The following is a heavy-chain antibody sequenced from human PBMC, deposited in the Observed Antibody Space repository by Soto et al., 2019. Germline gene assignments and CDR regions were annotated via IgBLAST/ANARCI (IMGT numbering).Heavy chain of an antibody. CDR2: IPYHGRNT. D-gene: IGHD3-9*01. Sequence: QVQLVESGGGVVQPGRSLRLSCAASGFTFSQSGMFWVRQAPGKGLEWVASIPYHGRNTYYADSVKGRCTISRDNSQNLLFLQLNSLINEDTDVYYCAMPALYDRYWLRGIDDWGQGTLVTVAS. J-gene: IGHJ4*02. V-gene: IGHV3-30*03. CDR3: AMPALYDRYWLRGIDD. CDR1: GFTFSQSG.